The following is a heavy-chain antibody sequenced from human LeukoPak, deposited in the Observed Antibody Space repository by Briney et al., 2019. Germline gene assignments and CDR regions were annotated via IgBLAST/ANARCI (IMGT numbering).Heavy chain of an antibody. D-gene: IGHD5-24*01. J-gene: IGHJ4*02. CDR3: ARAARRWLQTEGYYFDY. V-gene: IGHV3-64*01. CDR1: GFSFSSYA. Sequence: GGSLRLSCAASGFSFSSYAMHWVRQAPGKGLEYVSAISSNGGSTYYANSVKARFTIFRDNSKNTLYLQMGSLRAEDMAVCYWARAARRWLQTEGYYFDYWGQGTLVTVSS. CDR2: ISSNGGST.